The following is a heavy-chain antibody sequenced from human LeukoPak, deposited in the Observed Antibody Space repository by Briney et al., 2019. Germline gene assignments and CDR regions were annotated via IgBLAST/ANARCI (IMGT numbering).Heavy chain of an antibody. J-gene: IGHJ4*02. CDR3: ARYYDFWSGYRGGIDY. Sequence: GASVKVSCKASGYTFTSYGISWMRQAPGQGLEWMGWISAYNGNTNYAQKLQGRVTMTTDTSTSTAYMELRSLRSDDTAVYYCARYYDFWSGYRGGIDYWGQGTLVTVSS. V-gene: IGHV1-18*01. D-gene: IGHD3-3*01. CDR1: GYTFTSYG. CDR2: ISAYNGNT.